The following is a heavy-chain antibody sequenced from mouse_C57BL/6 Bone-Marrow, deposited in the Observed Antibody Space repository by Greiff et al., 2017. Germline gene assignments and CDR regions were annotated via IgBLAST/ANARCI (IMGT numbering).Heavy chain of an antibody. Sequence: VQLQQPGAELVKPGASVKLSCKASGYTFTSYWMHWVKQRPEQGLGWIGRIDPANGNTKYAPKFQGKATITADTSSNTAYLQLSSLTSEDTAIYYCAREDGNSPYYFDYWGQGTTLTVSS. J-gene: IGHJ2*01. CDR3: AREDGNSPYYFDY. CDR2: IDPANGNT. V-gene: IGHV14-3*01. D-gene: IGHD2-1*01. CDR1: GYTFTSYW.